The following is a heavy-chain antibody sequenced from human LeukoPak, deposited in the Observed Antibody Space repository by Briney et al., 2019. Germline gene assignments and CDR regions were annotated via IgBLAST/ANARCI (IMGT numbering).Heavy chain of an antibody. D-gene: IGHD6-19*01. J-gene: IGHJ1*01. CDR3: ASGAVAV. Sequence: GGSLRVSCAASGFSFSSYLVHWVRQAPGKGLVWVSRINSDGSSTSYADSVKGRFTISRDNAKNTLYLQMNSLRAEDTAVYYCASGAVAVWGQGTLVTVSS. CDR1: GFSFSSYL. V-gene: IGHV3-74*01. CDR2: INSDGSST.